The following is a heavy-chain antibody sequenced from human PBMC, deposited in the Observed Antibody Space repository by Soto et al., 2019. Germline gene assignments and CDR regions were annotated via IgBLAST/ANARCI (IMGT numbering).Heavy chain of an antibody. CDR2: IYYRGSD. CDR3: ARGKDSGYDFGQDY. Sequence: SETLSLTCTVSGASISTGAYYWSWIRQLPGKGLEWIGYIYYRGSDYYNPSLKSRVTISVDTSKNQFSLKLSSVTAADTAVYYCARGKDSGYDFGQDYWGQGTLVTVSS. D-gene: IGHD5-12*01. CDR1: GASISTGAYY. J-gene: IGHJ4*02. V-gene: IGHV4-31*03.